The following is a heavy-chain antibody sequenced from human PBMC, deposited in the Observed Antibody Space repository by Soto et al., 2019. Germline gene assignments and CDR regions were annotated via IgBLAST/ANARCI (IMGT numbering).Heavy chain of an antibody. V-gene: IGHV3-23*01. CDR2: ITGSGGTR. Sequence: EVQLLESGGGLVQPGGSLRLSCAPSGFTFSSYAMNWVRQAPGKGLEWVSAITGSGGTRYYADSVKGRFTISRDNSKNTLYLKMNGLRAEDTATYYCAKGPLGAVAGTERYFDNWGQGTLVTVSS. J-gene: IGHJ4*02. CDR1: GFTFSSYA. D-gene: IGHD6-19*01. CDR3: AKGPLGAVAGTERYFDN.